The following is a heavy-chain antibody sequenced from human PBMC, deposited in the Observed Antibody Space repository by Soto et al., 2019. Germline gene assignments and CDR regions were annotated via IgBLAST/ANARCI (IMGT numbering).Heavy chain of an antibody. J-gene: IGHJ4*02. D-gene: IGHD2-15*01. CDR3: ARFKGCSGGSCYSYLDY. CDR2: ISYDGSNK. CDR1: GFTFSSYA. V-gene: IGHV3-30-3*01. Sequence: QVQLVESGGGVVQPGRSLRLSCAASGFTFSSYAMHWVRQAPGKGLEWVAVISYDGSNKYYADSVKGRFTISRDNSKNALYLQMNSLRAEDTAVYYCARFKGCSGGSCYSYLDYWGQGTLVTVSS.